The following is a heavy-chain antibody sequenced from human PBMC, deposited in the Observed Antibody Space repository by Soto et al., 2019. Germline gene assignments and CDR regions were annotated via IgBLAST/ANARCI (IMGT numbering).Heavy chain of an antibody. V-gene: IGHV5-51*01. Sequence: PGESLKISCMASGYRFTNFWIGWVRQMPGKGLEWMGIIYPGDSDTKYNPSFEGQVTISADKSITTSYLQWSSLRASDTAMYYCARPRPYSSGWYDGAFDIWGQGTMVTVSS. CDR2: IYPGDSDT. D-gene: IGHD6-19*01. J-gene: IGHJ3*02. CDR3: ARPRPYSSGWYDGAFDI. CDR1: GYRFTNFW.